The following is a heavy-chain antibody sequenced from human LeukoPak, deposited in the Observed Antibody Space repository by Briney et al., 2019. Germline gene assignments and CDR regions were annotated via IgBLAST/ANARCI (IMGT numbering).Heavy chain of an antibody. Sequence: ASVKVSCKASGYTFTSYYMHWVRQAPGQGLKWMGIINPSGGSTSYAQKFQGRVTMTRDTSISTAYMELSRLRSDDTAVYYCARDGGYYGSGSYHYWGQGALVTVSS. CDR1: GYTFTSYY. D-gene: IGHD3-10*01. V-gene: IGHV1-46*01. CDR2: INPSGGST. CDR3: ARDGGYYGSGSYHY. J-gene: IGHJ4*02.